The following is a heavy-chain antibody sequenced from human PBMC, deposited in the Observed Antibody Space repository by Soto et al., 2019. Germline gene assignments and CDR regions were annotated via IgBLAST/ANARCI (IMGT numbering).Heavy chain of an antibody. CDR1: GFSVSVNY. CDR2: IYGGYYT. V-gene: IGHV3-66*01. J-gene: IGHJ6*02. CDR3: PRENNYSGRDV. Sequence: GGSLRLSCAASGFSVSVNYMSWVRQAPGKGLEWVSDIYGGYYTNYADFLKGIFTFSRDFSKNTFSFFINILKAEDTVIYYCPRENNYSGRDVWGQGTRVTVS.